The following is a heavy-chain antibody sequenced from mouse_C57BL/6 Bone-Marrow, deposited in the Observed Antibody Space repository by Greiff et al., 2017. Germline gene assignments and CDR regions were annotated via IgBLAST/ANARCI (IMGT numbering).Heavy chain of an antibody. D-gene: IGHD2-4*01. Sequence: VKLVQSGPGILQLSQTLSPTCSFLGFSPSTLGLGVGWIRQPSGKGLEWLAHILWDDDKNYNPALKSRLTISKDTSQNLVFLKIANVDTADTATYYCARILYDYPFDYWGQGTTLTVSS. V-gene: IGHV8-8*01. J-gene: IGHJ2*01. CDR2: ILWDDDK. CDR1: GFSPSTLGLG. CDR3: ARILYDYPFDY.